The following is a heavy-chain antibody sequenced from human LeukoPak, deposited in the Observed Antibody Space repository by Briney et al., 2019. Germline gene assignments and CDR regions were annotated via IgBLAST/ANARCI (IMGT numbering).Heavy chain of an antibody. V-gene: IGHV3-74*01. CDR3: TKRVKYGGTWDHFAD. D-gene: IGHD1-26*01. CDR1: GFTFNSYW. Sequence: PGGSLRLSCAASGFTFNSYWMHWVRQAPGKGLVWVSRIDEDGKTIDYADSVKGRFTISRDNSKSTLILQMNSLRVEDTALYYCTKRVKYGGTWDHFADWGQGTLVTVSS. J-gene: IGHJ4*02. CDR2: IDEDGKTI.